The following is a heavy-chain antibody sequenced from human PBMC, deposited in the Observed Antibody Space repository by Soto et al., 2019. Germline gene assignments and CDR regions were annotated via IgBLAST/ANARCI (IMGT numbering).Heavy chain of an antibody. J-gene: IGHJ3*01. CDR3: ARGRITMIVPLGGDAFDV. V-gene: IGHV3-23*01. D-gene: IGHD3-22*01. Sequence: EVQLLESGGGLVQPGGSLRLSCAASGFTFSSYAMSWVRQAPGKGLEWVSAISGSGGSTYYADSVKGRFTISRDNSKNTLYLQMNSLRAEDTAVYYCARGRITMIVPLGGDAFDVWGQGTMVTVSS. CDR1: GFTFSSYA. CDR2: ISGSGGST.